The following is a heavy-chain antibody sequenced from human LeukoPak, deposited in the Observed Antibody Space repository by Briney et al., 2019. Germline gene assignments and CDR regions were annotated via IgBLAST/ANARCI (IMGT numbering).Heavy chain of an antibody. CDR3: HVFITMVRGVGDY. V-gene: IGHV3-21*01. Sequence: GGSLRLSCAASGFTFSSYSMNWVRQAPGKGLEWVSSISSSSSYIYYADSVKGRFTISRDNAKNSLYLQMNSLRAEDTAVYYCHVFITMVRGVGDYWDQGTLVTVSS. D-gene: IGHD3-10*01. J-gene: IGHJ4*02. CDR2: ISSSSSYI. CDR1: GFTFSSYS.